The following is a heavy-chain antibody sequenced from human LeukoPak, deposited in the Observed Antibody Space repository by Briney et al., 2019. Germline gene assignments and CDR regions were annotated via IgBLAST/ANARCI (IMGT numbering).Heavy chain of an antibody. J-gene: IGHJ3*02. CDR1: GGSFSGYY. CDR3: ARPRGYSGYGDAFDI. V-gene: IGHV4-34*01. CDR2: INHSGST. Sequence: ETLSLTCAVYGGSFSGYYWSWIRQPPGEGLEWIGEINHSGSTNYNPSLKSRVTISVDTSKNQFSLKLSSVTATDTAVYYCARPRGYSGYGDAFDIWGQGTMVTVSS. D-gene: IGHD5-12*01.